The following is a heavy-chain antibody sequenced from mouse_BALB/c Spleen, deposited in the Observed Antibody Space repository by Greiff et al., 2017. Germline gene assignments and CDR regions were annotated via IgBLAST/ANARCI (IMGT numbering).Heavy chain of an antibody. J-gene: IGHJ2*01. CDR2: IRLKSDNYAT. D-gene: IGHD1-1*01. CDR3: TFTTVVEGYFDY. V-gene: IGHV6-6*02. Sequence: EVKVEESGGGLVQPGGSMKLSCVASGFTFSSYWMSWVRQSPEKGLEWVAEIRLKSDNYATHYAESVKGKFTISRDDSKSRLYLQMNSLRAEDTGIYYCTFTTVVEGYFDYWGQGTTLTVSS. CDR1: GFTFSSYW.